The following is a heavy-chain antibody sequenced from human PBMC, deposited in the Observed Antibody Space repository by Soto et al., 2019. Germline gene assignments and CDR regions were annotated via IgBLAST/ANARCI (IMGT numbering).Heavy chain of an antibody. J-gene: IGHJ5*02. V-gene: IGHV1-8*01. Sequence: QVQLVQSGAEVKKPGASVKVSCKASGYTFTSYDINWVRQATGQGLEWMGWMNPNSGNTGYAQKFQARVTMTRNTSISRAYMELSSLRSEDTAVYYCAGRPYSRSYIIFDPWGQGTLVTVSS. D-gene: IGHD3-10*01. CDR3: AGRPYSRSYIIFDP. CDR2: MNPNSGNT. CDR1: GYTFTSYD.